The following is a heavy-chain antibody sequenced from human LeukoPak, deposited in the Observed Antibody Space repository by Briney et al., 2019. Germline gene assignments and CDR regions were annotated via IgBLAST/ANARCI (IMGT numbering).Heavy chain of an antibody. D-gene: IGHD1-26*01. CDR1: GGSFSGYY. CDR3: ATDLGSTGPFDY. Sequence: SETLSLTCAVYGGSFSGYYWSWIRQPPGKGLEWIGEIYHSGSTNYNPSLKSRVTISLDESKNQFSLKLSSVTAADTAVYYCATDLGSTGPFDYWGQGTLVTVSS. CDR2: IYHSGST. J-gene: IGHJ4*02. V-gene: IGHV4-34*01.